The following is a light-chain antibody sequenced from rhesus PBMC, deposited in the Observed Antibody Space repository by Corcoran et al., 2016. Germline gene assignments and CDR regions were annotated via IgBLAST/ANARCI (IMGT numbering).Light chain of an antibody. CDR3: QQGNSNPWT. CDR2: YAN. V-gene: IGKV1-32*02. J-gene: IGKJ1*01. Sequence: DIQMSQSPSSLSASVGDRVTITCRASQGISSYLNWYQPKPGKALKLLIYYANSLASGVPSRFSGSGSGTDFTLTISSLQPEDFATYYCQQGNSNPWTFGQGTKVEIK. CDR1: QGISSY.